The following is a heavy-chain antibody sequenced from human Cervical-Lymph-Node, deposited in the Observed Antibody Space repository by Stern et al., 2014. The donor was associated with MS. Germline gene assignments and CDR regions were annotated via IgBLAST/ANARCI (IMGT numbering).Heavy chain of an antibody. CDR2: FDPDHCET. V-gene: IGHV1-24*01. D-gene: IGHD2-21*02. CDR3: ATHRGRVTYYYGMDV. CDR1: GYTLSEIS. J-gene: IGHJ6*02. Sequence: VQLVQSGAEVKKPGASVKVSCKVSGYTLSEISMHWVRPAPGKGLEWMGGFDPDHCETRYAQKFQGRVPMSEDRSTDTAYMELSSLRSEDTAVYYCATHRGRVTYYYGMDVWGQGTTVTVSS.